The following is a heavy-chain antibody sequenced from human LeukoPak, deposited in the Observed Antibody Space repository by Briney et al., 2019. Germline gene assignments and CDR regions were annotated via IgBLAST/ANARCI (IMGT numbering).Heavy chain of an antibody. J-gene: IGHJ4*02. CDR3: ARVWIQKSGYFDY. V-gene: IGHV3-21*01. CDR1: GFTFSSYS. CDR2: ISSSSSYI. Sequence: PGGSLRLSCAASGFTFSSYSMNWVRQAPGKGLEWVSSISSSSSYIYYADSVKGRFTISRDNAKNSLYLQMNSLRAEDTAVYYCARVWIQKSGYFDYWGQGTLVTVSS. D-gene: IGHD5-18*01.